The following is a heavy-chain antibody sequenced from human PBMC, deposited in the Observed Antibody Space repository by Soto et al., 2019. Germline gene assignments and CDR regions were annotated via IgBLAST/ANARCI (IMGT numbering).Heavy chain of an antibody. J-gene: IGHJ6*02. V-gene: IGHV3-15*01. D-gene: IGHD3-10*01. Sequence: GGSLRLSCAASGFTLSNAWMSWVRQAPGKGLEWVGRIKSKTDGGTTDYAAPVKGRFTISRDDSKNTLYLQMNSLKTEDTAVYYCTTDGYGSGSYYNYYYGMDVWGQGTTVTVSS. CDR3: TTDGYGSGSYYNYYYGMDV. CDR1: GFTLSNAW. CDR2: IKSKTDGGTT.